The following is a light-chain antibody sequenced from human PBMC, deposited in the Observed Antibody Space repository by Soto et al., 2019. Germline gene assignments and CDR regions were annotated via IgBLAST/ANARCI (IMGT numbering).Light chain of an antibody. V-gene: IGLV2-8*01. Sequence: LTQPPSASGSPGQSVTISCTGTSSDVGGYNYVSWYQQHPGKAPKLMIYEVSERPSGVPDRVSGSKSSNTASLTVSGLQAEDEADYYCSSYAGSNNFVFGTGTKVTV. CDR2: EVS. J-gene: IGLJ1*01. CDR3: SSYAGSNNFV. CDR1: SSDVGGYNY.